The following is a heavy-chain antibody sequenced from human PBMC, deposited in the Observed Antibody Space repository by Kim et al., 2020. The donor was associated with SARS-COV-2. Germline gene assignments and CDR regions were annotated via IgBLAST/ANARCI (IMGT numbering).Heavy chain of an antibody. Sequence: ASVKVSCKASGYTFTGYYIHWVRQAPGQGLEWMGWINPNSGDTKYAEKFQGRVTMTRDTSINTAYMELSRLRSGDTAMYYCTRDLAIRPTGGYNWFDPWGQGTLVSVSS. J-gene: IGHJ5*02. V-gene: IGHV1-2*02. CDR2: INPNSGDT. D-gene: IGHD3-10*01. CDR3: TRDLAIRPTGGYNWFDP. CDR1: GYTFTGYY.